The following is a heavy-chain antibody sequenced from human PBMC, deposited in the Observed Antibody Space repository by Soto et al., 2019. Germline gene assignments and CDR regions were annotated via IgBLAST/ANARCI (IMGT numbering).Heavy chain of an antibody. D-gene: IGHD4-17*01. CDR3: ASNYGGNSY. V-gene: IGHV1-69*02. CDR2: IIPILGIA. CDR1: GGTVSYYT. Sequence: QVQLMQSGAEVKKPGSSVKVSCKASGGTVSYYTISWVRQAPGQGLEWMGRIIPILGIANYAQKFQGRVTITADKSTSTVYMELSSLRSEDTAVYYCASNYGGNSYWGQGTLVTVSS. J-gene: IGHJ4*02.